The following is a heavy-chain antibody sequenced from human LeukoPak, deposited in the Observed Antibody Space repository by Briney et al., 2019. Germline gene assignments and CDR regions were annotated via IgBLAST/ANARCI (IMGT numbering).Heavy chain of an antibody. Sequence: GGSLRLSCAASEFTFNTYNMNWVRQAPGKGLEWISYISSSSKTIYYADSVKGRFTTSRDNAKNSLYLQMDSLRAEDTAVYYCARSPWRGYSGLDPWGQGTLVTVSS. D-gene: IGHD5-12*01. J-gene: IGHJ5*02. CDR3: ARSPWRGYSGLDP. V-gene: IGHV3-48*04. CDR2: ISSSSKTI. CDR1: EFTFNTYN.